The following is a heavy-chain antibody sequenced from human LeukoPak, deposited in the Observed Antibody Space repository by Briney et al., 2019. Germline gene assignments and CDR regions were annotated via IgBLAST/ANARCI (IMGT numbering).Heavy chain of an antibody. CDR1: GGSISSYY. V-gene: IGHV4-59*01. D-gene: IGHD6-13*01. CDR2: IYYSGST. CDR3: ARLTPPAGIWAFDI. J-gene: IGHJ3*02. Sequence: PSETLSLTRSVSGGSISSYYWSWIRQPPGKGLEWIGYIYYSGSTSYNPSLKSRVTISVDTSKNQFSLKLSSVTAADTAVYYCARLTPPAGIWAFDIWGQGTMVTVSS.